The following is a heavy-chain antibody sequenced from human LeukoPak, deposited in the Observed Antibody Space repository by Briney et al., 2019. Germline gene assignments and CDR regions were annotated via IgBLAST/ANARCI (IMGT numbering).Heavy chain of an antibody. CDR3: ARVRVPAAKRPNYYDFYYMDV. J-gene: IGHJ6*03. D-gene: IGHD2-2*01. CDR1: GGTFISYA. V-gene: IGHV1-69*05. CDR2: IIPIFGTA. Sequence: SVTVSFMASGGTFISYAIGWVRPAPGQGLEWMGGIIPIFGTANYAQKFQGRVTITTDESTSTAYMELSSLRSEDTAVYYCARVRVPAAKRPNYYDFYYMDVWGKGTTVTVSS.